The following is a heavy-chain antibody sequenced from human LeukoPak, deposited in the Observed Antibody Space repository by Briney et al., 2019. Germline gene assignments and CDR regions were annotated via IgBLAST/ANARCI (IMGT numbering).Heavy chain of an antibody. J-gene: IGHJ4*02. CDR3: ARSVVPAAFDY. D-gene: IGHD2-2*01. Sequence: GGSLRLSCAASGFTFSNYWMTWVRQAPGRGLEWVANIKQDGSTKYYVDSVKGRFTISRDNAKNSLYLQMNSLRAEDTAVYYCARSVVPAAFDYWGQGTLVTVSS. CDR2: IKQDGSTK. V-gene: IGHV3-7*01. CDR1: GFTFSNYW.